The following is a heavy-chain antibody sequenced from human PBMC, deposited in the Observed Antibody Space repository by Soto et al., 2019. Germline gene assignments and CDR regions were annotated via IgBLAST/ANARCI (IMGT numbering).Heavy chain of an antibody. CDR3: ARGGDCISTSCASLVDY. CDR2: IIPIFGTA. Sequence: QVQLVQSGAEVKKPGSSVKVSCKASGGTFSSYAISWVRQAPGQGLEWMGGIIPIFGTANYAQKFQGRVTITADESTSTAYMELSSLRSGETAVYYCARGGDCISTSCASLVDYWGQGTLVTVSS. D-gene: IGHD2-2*01. V-gene: IGHV1-69*12. CDR1: GGTFSSYA. J-gene: IGHJ4*02.